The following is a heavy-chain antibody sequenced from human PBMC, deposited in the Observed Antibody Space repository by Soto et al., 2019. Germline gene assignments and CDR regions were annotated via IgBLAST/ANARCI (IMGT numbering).Heavy chain of an antibody. Sequence: QVQLVESGGSVVQPGRSLRLSCAASGFTFSSYGMHWVRQAPGKGLEWVAVIWYDGSNKYYADSVKGRFTISRDNSKNTLYLQMNSLRAEDTAVYYCARVLGSGSYYPLVLPDYWGQGTLVTVSS. D-gene: IGHD1-26*01. CDR1: GFTFSSYG. CDR3: ARVLGSGSYYPLVLPDY. V-gene: IGHV3-33*01. CDR2: IWYDGSNK. J-gene: IGHJ4*02.